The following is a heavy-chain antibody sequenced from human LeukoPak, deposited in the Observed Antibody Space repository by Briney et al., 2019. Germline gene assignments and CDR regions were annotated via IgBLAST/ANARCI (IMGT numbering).Heavy chain of an antibody. CDR1: GFTFSSYW. Sequence: GGSLRLSCAASGFTFSSYWMPWVRQPPGKGLVWVSRINSDGSSTSYADSVKGRFTISRDNAKNTLYLQMNSLRAEDTAVYYCARPRYSSAWNDYWGQGTLVTVSS. D-gene: IGHD6-19*01. V-gene: IGHV3-74*01. CDR3: ARPRYSSAWNDY. J-gene: IGHJ4*02. CDR2: INSDGSST.